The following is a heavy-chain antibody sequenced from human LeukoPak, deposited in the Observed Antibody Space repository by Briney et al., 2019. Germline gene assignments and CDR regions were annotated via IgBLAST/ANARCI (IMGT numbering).Heavy chain of an antibody. CDR2: INPNSGGT. D-gene: IGHD5-12*01. V-gene: IGHV1-2*02. CDR1: GYTFTGYY. Sequence: GASVKVSCKASGYTFTGYYMHWVRQAPGQGLEWMGWINPNSGGTNYAQKFQGRVTMTRDMSISTAYMELSRLRSDDTAVYYCARVRGYDSDAFDIWGQGTMVTVSS. CDR3: ARVRGYDSDAFDI. J-gene: IGHJ3*02.